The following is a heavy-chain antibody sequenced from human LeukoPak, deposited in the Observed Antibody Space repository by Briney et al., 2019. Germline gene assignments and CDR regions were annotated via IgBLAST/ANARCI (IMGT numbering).Heavy chain of an antibody. CDR1: GGSISSYY. V-gene: IGHV4-59*01. Sequence: SETLSLTCTVSGGSISSYYWSWIRQPPGKGLEWIGYIYYSGSTNYNPSLKSRVTISVDTSKNQFSLKLSSVTPADTAVYYCARWKYSYGPFDYWGQGTLVTVSS. CDR3: ARWKYSYGPFDY. CDR2: IYYSGST. D-gene: IGHD5-18*01. J-gene: IGHJ4*02.